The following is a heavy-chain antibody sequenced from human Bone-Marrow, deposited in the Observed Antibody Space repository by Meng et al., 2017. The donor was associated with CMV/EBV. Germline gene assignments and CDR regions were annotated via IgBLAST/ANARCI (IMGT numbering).Heavy chain of an antibody. Sequence: ASVKVSCKASGYTFTEFYIHWVRQAPGQGLEWMGCINPHNGVTNYTHNFKGRFTPTRDTSINTAYMELSRLRSDDAAVYYCARRGGYEYSLFDLWGQGTQVTVSS. V-gene: IGHV1-2*02. D-gene: IGHD5-12*01. J-gene: IGHJ5*02. CDR3: ARRGGYEYSLFDL. CDR1: GYTFTEFY. CDR2: INPHNGVT.